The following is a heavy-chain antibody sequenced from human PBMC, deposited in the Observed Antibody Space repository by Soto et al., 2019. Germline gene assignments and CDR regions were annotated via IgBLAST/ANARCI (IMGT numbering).Heavy chain of an antibody. V-gene: IGHV4-39*01. Sequence: SETLSLTCSVSSYLVTRSDYYWAWIRQPPGKGLEWIGSMFYSGLTYYNPSLKSRVTLSVDTSKNQFSVRLNSVTAADTAVYYCAPLSVSLSGPYGIHVWGQGTTVTVSS. CDR2: MFYSGLT. CDR3: APLSVSLSGPYGIHV. J-gene: IGHJ6*02. CDR1: SYLVTRSDYY. D-gene: IGHD2-15*01.